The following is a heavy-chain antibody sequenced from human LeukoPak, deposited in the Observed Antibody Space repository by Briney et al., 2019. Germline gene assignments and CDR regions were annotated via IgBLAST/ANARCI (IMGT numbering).Heavy chain of an antibody. CDR2: ICHSGST. J-gene: IGHJ4*02. CDR3: ARDSSGRGYY. CDR1: GGSISSYY. Sequence: SETLSLTCTVSGGSISSYYWSWIRQPPGKGLEWIGSICHSGSTYFNPSLKSRVTISVDTSKKQFSLKLSSVTAADTAVYYCARDSSGRGYYWGQGTLVTVSS. D-gene: IGHD6-19*01. V-gene: IGHV4-59*12.